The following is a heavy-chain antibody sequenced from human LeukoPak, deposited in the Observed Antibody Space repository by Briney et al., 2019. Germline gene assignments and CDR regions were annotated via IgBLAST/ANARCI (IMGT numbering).Heavy chain of an antibody. Sequence: GGSLRLSCTVSGFTVSINSMSWVRQAPGKGLEWVSFIYSGGNTHYSDSVKGRFTISRDNSKNTLYLQMNSLRAEDTAVYYCARRAGEYSHPFDYWGQGTLVTVSS. CDR1: GFTVSINS. V-gene: IGHV3-53*01. CDR3: ARRAGEYSHPFDY. D-gene: IGHD4-17*01. CDR2: IYSGGNT. J-gene: IGHJ4*02.